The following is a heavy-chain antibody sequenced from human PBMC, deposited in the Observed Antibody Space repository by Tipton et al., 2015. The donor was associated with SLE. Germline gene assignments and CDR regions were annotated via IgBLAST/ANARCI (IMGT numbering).Heavy chain of an antibody. CDR2: INHSGST. D-gene: IGHD2-15*01. J-gene: IGHJ4*02. CDR3: ARKCSGGSCYNY. V-gene: IGHV4-39*07. Sequence: TLSLTCTVSGGSISSGGYYWSWIRQPPGKGLEWIGEINHSGSTNYNPSLKSRVTISVDTSKKQFSLNLSSVTAADTAVYYCARKCSGGSCYNYWGQGTLVTVSS. CDR1: GGSISSGGYY.